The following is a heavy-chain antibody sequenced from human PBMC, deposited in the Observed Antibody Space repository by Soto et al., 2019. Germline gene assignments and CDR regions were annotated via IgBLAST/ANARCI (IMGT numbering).Heavy chain of an antibody. CDR2: ISSSSSSI. V-gene: IGHV3-21*01. D-gene: IGHD3-3*01. Sequence: GGSLRLSCAASGFTFSSYSMNWVRQAPGKGLEWVSSISSSSSSIYYADSVKGRFTISRDKAKNSLYLQMNSLRAEDTAVYYCARLRGFWEWFIDYWGQGTLVTVSS. CDR3: ARLRGFWEWFIDY. J-gene: IGHJ4*02. CDR1: GFTFSSYS.